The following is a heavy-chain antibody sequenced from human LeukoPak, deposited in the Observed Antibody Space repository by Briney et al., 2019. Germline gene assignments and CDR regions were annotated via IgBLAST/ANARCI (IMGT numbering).Heavy chain of an antibody. CDR2: ISNSGDFI. CDR1: GFIFSRYW. V-gene: IGHV3-11*01. CDR3: ARARGTGPGAHFDY. J-gene: IGHJ4*02. Sequence: PGGSLRLSCAASGFIFSRYWMSWIRQAPGKGLEWVSYISNSGDFIAYADSVKGRFTISRDNAKNSLFLQMNSLRAEDTAVYYCARARGTGPGAHFDYWGQGTLVIVSS. D-gene: IGHD3-10*01.